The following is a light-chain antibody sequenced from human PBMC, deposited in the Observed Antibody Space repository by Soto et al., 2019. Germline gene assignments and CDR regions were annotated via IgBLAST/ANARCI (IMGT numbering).Light chain of an antibody. J-gene: IGKJ1*01. Sequence: DIQMTQSPSTLSASVGDRVTITCRASQSISDWLAWYQQKPGRAPKLLIYDASILESGVPSRFGGSGSGTDFALTIGSLQPDDFATYYCQQYNSPSQTLGPGTKVDTK. V-gene: IGKV1-5*01. CDR1: QSISDW. CDR3: QQYNSPSQT. CDR2: DAS.